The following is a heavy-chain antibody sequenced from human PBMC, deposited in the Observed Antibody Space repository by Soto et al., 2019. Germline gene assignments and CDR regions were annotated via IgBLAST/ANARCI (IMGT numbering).Heavy chain of an antibody. Sequence: GASVKVSCKASGYTFTSYGISWVRQAPGQGLEWMGWISAYNGNTNYAQKLQGRVTISSDRSKNTLYLQMDSLRADDTAVYYCARLPGGTAPRPDYWGQGTMVTVSS. CDR2: ISAYNGNT. D-gene: IGHD6-6*01. V-gene: IGHV1-18*04. J-gene: IGHJ4*02. CDR3: ARLPGGTAPRPDY. CDR1: GYTFTSYG.